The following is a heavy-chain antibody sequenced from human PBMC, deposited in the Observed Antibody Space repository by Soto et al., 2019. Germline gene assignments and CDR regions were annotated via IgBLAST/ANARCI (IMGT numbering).Heavy chain of an antibody. J-gene: IGHJ4*02. CDR2: IKQDGSEK. Sequence: GGSLRLSCAASGFTFSSYWMSWVRQAPGKGLEWVANIKQDGSEKYYVDSVKGRFTISRDNAKNSLYLQMNSLRAEDTAVYYCARGYIAAAGSFPFDYWGQGTLVTVSS. V-gene: IGHV3-7*04. CDR3: ARGYIAAAGSFPFDY. CDR1: GFTFSSYW. D-gene: IGHD6-13*01.